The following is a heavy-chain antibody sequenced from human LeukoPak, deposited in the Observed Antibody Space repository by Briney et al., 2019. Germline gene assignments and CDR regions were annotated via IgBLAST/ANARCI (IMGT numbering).Heavy chain of an antibody. CDR2: IYTSGST. CDR1: GGSISSYY. V-gene: IGHV4-4*07. J-gene: IGHJ4*02. CDR3: ARDMGSGWYRLGY. D-gene: IGHD6-19*01. Sequence: PSETLSLTCTVSGGSISSYYWSWIRQPAGKGLEWIGRIYTSGSTNYNPSLKSRVTMSVDTSKNQFSLNLNSMTAADTAVYYCARDMGSGWYRLGYWGQGILVTVSS.